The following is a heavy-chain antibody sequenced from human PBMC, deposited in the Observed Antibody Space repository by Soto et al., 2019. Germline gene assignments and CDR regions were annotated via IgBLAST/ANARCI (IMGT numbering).Heavy chain of an antibody. Sequence: QVQLQQWGAGLLKPSETLSLTCAVYGGSFSGYCWSWIRQPPGKGLEWIGEINHSGSTNYNRSLKSRLTVSVDTSKNQFALKLSSVTAADAAVYYCARGLRAAADWGQGTLVTVSS. CDR2: INHSGST. CDR1: GGSFSGYC. V-gene: IGHV4-34*01. CDR3: ARGLRAAAD. D-gene: IGHD2-15*01. J-gene: IGHJ4*02.